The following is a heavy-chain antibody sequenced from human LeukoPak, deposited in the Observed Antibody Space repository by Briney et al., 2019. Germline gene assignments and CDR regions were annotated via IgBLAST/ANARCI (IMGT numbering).Heavy chain of an antibody. CDR3: ARAPAGDFWSGYADGFDY. D-gene: IGHD3-3*01. CDR1: GGSISSYY. V-gene: IGHV4-59*01. Sequence: PSETLSLTCTVSGGSISSYYWSWIRQPPGKGLEWIGYIYYSGSTNYNPSLKSRVTISVDTSKNQFSLKLSSVTAADMAVYYCARAPAGDFWSGYADGFDYWGQGTLVTVSS. J-gene: IGHJ4*02. CDR2: IYYSGST.